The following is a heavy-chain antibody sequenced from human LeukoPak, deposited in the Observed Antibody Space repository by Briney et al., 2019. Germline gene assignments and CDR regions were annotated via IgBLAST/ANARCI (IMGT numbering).Heavy chain of an antibody. D-gene: IGHD2-8*01. CDR1: GFTVSSNY. CDR3: ARDRRGWSDYYYYMDV. V-gene: IGHV3-53*01. Sequence: PGGSLRLSCAASGFTVSSNYMSRVRQAPGKGLEWVSVIYSGGSTYYADSVKGRFTISRDNSKNTLYLQMNSLRAEDTAVYYCARDRRGWSDYYYYMDVWGKGTTVTVSS. CDR2: IYSGGST. J-gene: IGHJ6*03.